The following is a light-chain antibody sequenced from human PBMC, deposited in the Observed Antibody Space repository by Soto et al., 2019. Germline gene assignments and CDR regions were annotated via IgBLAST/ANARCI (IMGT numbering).Light chain of an antibody. V-gene: IGLV1-44*01. CDR3: AAWDDSLNGPLYV. CDR2: SNN. CDR1: SSNIGSNT. Sequence: QSVLTQPPSASGTPGQRVIISCSGSSSNIGSNTVNWYQQLPGTAPKLLIYSNNQRPSGVPDRFSGSKSGTSASLAISGLQSEDEADYYCAAWDDSLNGPLYVFGTGTKLTVL. J-gene: IGLJ1*01.